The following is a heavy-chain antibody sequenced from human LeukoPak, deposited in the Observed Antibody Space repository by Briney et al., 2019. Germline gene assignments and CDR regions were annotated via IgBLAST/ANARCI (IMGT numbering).Heavy chain of an antibody. CDR1: GFTFSNYA. J-gene: IGHJ1*01. CDR2: ISYDGSNK. V-gene: IGHV3-30*04. D-gene: IGHD3/OR15-3a*01. Sequence: GGSLRLSWAASGFTFSNYALHWVRQAPGKGLEWVAVISYDGSNKYYADSVKGRFTISRDNSKNTLYLQMNRLRAEDTTVYYCARDSGSSGTQRGEHWGQGTLVTVSS. CDR3: ARDSGSSGTQRGEH.